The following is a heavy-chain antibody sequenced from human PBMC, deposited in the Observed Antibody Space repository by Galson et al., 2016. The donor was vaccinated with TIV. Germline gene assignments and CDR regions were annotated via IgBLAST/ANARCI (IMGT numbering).Heavy chain of an antibody. V-gene: IGHV3-23*01. CDR2: ISGGGDAT. CDR1: GFRFNSFGSYG. D-gene: IGHD4-17*01. J-gene: IGHJ4*02. CDR3: AKARLFDGDYRDF. Sequence: SLRLSCAASGFRFNSFGSYGMNWVRQAPGKGLEWVSGISGGGDATYYGSSVKGRFTISRDNSRDTLYLYMNSLRAEDTAIYYCAKARLFDGDYRDFWGQGTLVIVSS.